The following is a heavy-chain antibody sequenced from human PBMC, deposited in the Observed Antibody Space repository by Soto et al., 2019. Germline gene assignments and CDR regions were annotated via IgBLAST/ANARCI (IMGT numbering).Heavy chain of an antibody. CDR2: IDSDGSTT. Sequence: EVQLVESGGGLVQPGGTLRLSCAASGFTFSVYWMHWVRQAPGKGLVWVSRIDSDGSTTSYADSVKGRFTISRDNAKSTLYLQMTSLRAEDTAVYYCARPGYSNYGPGVDVWCPGTTVTVSS. D-gene: IGHD4-4*01. V-gene: IGHV3-74*01. CDR3: ARPGYSNYGPGVDV. CDR1: GFTFSVYW. J-gene: IGHJ6*02.